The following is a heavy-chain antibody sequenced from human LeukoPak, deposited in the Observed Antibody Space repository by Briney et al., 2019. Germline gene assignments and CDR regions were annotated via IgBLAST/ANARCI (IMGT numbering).Heavy chain of an antibody. J-gene: IGHJ4*02. V-gene: IGHV3-9*03. Sequence: GGSLRLSCAASGFMFDDYAMHWVRQVLGKGPECVAGISWNSGTIGYADSVKGRFTISRDNAKNSLYLQMDSLRAEDMALYYCAKAPGRGSGYFDYWGQGTLVTVSS. CDR1: GFMFDDYA. CDR3: AKAPGRGSGYFDY. D-gene: IGHD3-22*01. CDR2: ISWNSGTI.